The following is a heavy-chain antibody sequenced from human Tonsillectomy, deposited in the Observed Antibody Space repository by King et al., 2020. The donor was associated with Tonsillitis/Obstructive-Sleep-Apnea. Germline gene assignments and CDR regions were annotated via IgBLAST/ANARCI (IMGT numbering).Heavy chain of an antibody. CDR2: ILPNDEK. Sequence: TLKESGPVLVKPTETLTLTCTVSGFSLSNARMGVTWIRQPPGKALEWLAHILPNDEKSYRTYLKSRLTISMDTSKSQVVLTMTNMDPVDTATYYCSPIVRDWGPVGLTYFFDLWGQGTLVTVSS. V-gene: IGHV2-26*01. J-gene: IGHJ4*02. CDR1: GFSLSNARMG. D-gene: IGHD7-27*01. CDR3: SPIVRDWGPVGLTYFFDL.